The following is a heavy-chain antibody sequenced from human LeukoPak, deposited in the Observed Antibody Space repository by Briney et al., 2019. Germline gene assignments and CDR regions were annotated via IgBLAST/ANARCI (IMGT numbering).Heavy chain of an antibody. CDR1: GGSISSYY. Sequence: SETLSLTCTISGGSISSYYWSWIRQPPGKGLEWIGYIYYSGSTNYNPSLKSRVTISVDTSKNQFSLKLSSVTAADTAVYYCARGYGSGSQWFDPWGQGTLVTVSS. CDR2: IYYSGST. J-gene: IGHJ5*02. CDR3: ARGYGSGSQWFDP. D-gene: IGHD3-10*01. V-gene: IGHV4-59*01.